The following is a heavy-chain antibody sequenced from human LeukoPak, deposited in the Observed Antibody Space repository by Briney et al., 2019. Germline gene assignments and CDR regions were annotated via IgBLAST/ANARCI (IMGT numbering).Heavy chain of an antibody. Sequence: GGSLRLSCAASEFTLSNFYMSWVRQAPGKGLEWVANIKRDGSEKYYVDSVKGRFTISRDNAKNSLYLQMNSLRADEDTAVYYCARYGPDNSPFDYWGQGTLVTVSS. CDR1: EFTLSNFY. CDR3: ARYGPDNSPFDY. V-gene: IGHV3-7*01. D-gene: IGHD5-24*01. J-gene: IGHJ4*02. CDR2: IKRDGSEK.